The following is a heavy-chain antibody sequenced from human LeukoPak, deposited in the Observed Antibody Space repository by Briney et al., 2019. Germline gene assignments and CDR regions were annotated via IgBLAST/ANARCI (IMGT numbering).Heavy chain of an antibody. CDR1: GGSGRNDY. D-gene: IGHD3/OR15-3a*01. J-gene: IGHJ4*02. CDR3: ARGSRMIFGSNYFDS. CDR2: VHSTDGT. Sequence: TSETLSLSCSLSGGSGRNDYWTWVRQAPGKGLEWIGYVHSTDGTNYSPSLNSRITISLDKSKLQFSLRVTSVTAADAAVYYCARGSRMIFGSNYFDSWGQGILVTVSS. V-gene: IGHV4-59*02.